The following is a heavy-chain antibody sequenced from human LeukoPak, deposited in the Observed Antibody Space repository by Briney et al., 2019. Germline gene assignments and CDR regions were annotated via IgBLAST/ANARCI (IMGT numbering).Heavy chain of an antibody. CDR2: VSWNGGNT. CDR3: AKRTRSEGAFDI. V-gene: IGHV3-9*01. Sequence: PGRSLRLSCAASGFSFDEYAMHWFRQPPGKGLEWVSGVSWNGGNTDYADSVKGRFTISRDNPKNSLFLQMNSLRTEDTASYYCAKRTRSEGAFDIWGQGTMVTVSP. CDR1: GFSFDEYA. J-gene: IGHJ3*02. D-gene: IGHD1-7*01.